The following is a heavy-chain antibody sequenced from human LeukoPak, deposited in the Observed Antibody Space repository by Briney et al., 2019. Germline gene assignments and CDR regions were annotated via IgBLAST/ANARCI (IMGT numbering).Heavy chain of an antibody. V-gene: IGHV4-61*02. D-gene: IGHD3-3*01. CDR3: ARAPNYDFWSGYYGSPYYYYYMDV. CDR2: IYTSGST. J-gene: IGHJ6*03. CDR1: GGSISSGSYY. Sequence: SETLSLTCTVPGGSISSGSYYWSWIRQPAGKGLEWIGRIYTSGSTNYNPSLKSRVTISVDTSKNQFSLKLSSVTAADTAVYYCARAPNYDFWSGYYGSPYYYYYMDVWGKGTTVTVSS.